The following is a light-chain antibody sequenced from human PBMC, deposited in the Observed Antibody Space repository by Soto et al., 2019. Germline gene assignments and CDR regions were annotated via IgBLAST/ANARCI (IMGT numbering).Light chain of an antibody. CDR2: AAS. V-gene: IGKV1-39*01. Sequence: DIQMTQSPSSLSASVGDRVTITCRTSQSVSGYLNWYQQEPGKAPKLLIYAASSLQSGVPSRFSASGAGTDCSLTISSLQPEECATYYCQQTYTSPRTFGQGTKVDIK. CDR1: QSVSGY. CDR3: QQTYTSPRT. J-gene: IGKJ1*01.